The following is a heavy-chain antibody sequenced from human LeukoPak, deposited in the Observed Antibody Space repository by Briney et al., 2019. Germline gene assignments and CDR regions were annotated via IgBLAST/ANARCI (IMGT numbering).Heavy chain of an antibody. Sequence: SETLSLTCTVSGGSISSYYWSWIRQPPGKGLEWIGYIYYSGITNYNPSLKSRVTISVDTSKNQLSLRLSSVTAADTAVYYCARGVRNIDNWGQGTLVTVSS. D-gene: IGHD3-10*01. CDR1: GGSISSYY. CDR2: IYYSGIT. J-gene: IGHJ4*02. V-gene: IGHV4-59*01. CDR3: ARGVRNIDN.